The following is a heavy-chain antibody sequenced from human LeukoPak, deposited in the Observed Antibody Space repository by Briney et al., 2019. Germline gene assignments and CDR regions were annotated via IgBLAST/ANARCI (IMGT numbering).Heavy chain of an antibody. D-gene: IGHD4-11*01. Sequence: PSETLSLTCAVPGGSISTYNWWRWVRQPPGQGLEWIGEIFYSGSINYNPSLKSRVTLSLDKSKNQFSLQLSSVTAADTAMYYCAKTHSHFPPYFDYWGQGTLVIVSS. CDR1: GGSISTYNW. V-gene: IGHV4-4*02. J-gene: IGHJ4*02. CDR2: IFYSGSI. CDR3: AKTHSHFPPYFDY.